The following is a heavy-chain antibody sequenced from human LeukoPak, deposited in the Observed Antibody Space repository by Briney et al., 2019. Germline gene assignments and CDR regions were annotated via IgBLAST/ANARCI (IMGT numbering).Heavy chain of an antibody. J-gene: IGHJ6*02. D-gene: IGHD3-10*01. CDR3: ARGPYGSGSYYNYYYYGMDV. CDR1: GGSFSGYY. CDR2: INHSGST. V-gene: IGHV4-34*01. Sequence: SETLSLTCAVYGGSFSGYYWSWIRQPPGKGLEWIGEINHSGSTNYNPSLKSRVTISVDTSKNQFSLKLSSVTAADTAVYYCARGPYGSGSYYNYYYYGMDVWGQGTTVIVSS.